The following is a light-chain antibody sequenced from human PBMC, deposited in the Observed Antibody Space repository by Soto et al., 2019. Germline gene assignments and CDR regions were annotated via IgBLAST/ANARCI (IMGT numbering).Light chain of an antibody. CDR3: QSADSSGTYVL. V-gene: IGLV3-25*03. J-gene: IGLJ2*01. Sequence: SYELTQPPSVSVPPGQTARITCSGDALPKQYAYWYQQKPGQAPVLVIYKDSERPSGIPERFSGSSSGTTVTLTISGVQAEDEADYYCQSADSSGTYVLFGGGTKLTVL. CDR2: KDS. CDR1: ALPKQY.